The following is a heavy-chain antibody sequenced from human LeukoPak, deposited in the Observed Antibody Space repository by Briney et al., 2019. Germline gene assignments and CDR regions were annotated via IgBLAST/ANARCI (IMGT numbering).Heavy chain of an antibody. V-gene: IGHV4-39*02. CDR3: AKFYYYFGSGSYSFDP. D-gene: IGHD3-10*01. CDR1: GGSISSSSNY. Sequence: PSETLSLTCTVSGGSISSSSNYWAWIRQPPGKGLEWIGSIYYSGSTFYNPSLKSPVTISVDTSKNHFSLRLTSVTAADTAVYYCAKFYYYFGSGSYSFDPWGQGTLVTVSS. J-gene: IGHJ5*02. CDR2: IYYSGST.